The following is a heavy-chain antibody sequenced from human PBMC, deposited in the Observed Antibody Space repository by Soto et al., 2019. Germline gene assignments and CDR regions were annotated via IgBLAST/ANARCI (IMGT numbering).Heavy chain of an antibody. CDR3: GRYIPGVRYYGMDV. CDR2: IGESGTPT. Sequence: VQLLESGGGLVQPGGSLRLSCAASGFTFSSYAMKWVRQAPGKGLEWVSLIGESGTPTYYADSVKGRFTISRDNSRNTLFLEMYSLRAEDTAEYYCGRYIPGVRYYGMDVWVQGTTLTASS. CDR1: GFTFSSYA. V-gene: IGHV3-23*01. J-gene: IGHJ6*02. D-gene: IGHD2-2*01.